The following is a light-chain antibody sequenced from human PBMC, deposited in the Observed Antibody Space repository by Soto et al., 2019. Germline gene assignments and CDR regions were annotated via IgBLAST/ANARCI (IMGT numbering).Light chain of an antibody. CDR2: DAS. CDR1: QSISSW. V-gene: IGKV1-5*01. J-gene: IGKJ1*01. Sequence: DIQMTQSPSTLSASVGDRVTITCRASQSISSWLAWYQQKRGKAPKLLIYDASSLESGVPSRFSGSGSGTEFTLTISSLQPDDFATYYCQQYNSYIGVAFGQGTKVDIK. CDR3: QQYNSYIGVA.